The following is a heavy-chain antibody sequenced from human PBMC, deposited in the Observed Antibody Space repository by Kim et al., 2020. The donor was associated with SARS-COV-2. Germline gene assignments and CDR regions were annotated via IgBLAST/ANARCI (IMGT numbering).Heavy chain of an antibody. J-gene: IGHJ4*02. CDR3: ARHTYSNFDY. Sequence: TNYNPSLKSRVTISVDTSKNQFSLKLSSVTASDTAVYYCARHTYSNFDYWGQGTLVTVSS. D-gene: IGHD4-4*01. V-gene: IGHV4-59*08. CDR2: T.